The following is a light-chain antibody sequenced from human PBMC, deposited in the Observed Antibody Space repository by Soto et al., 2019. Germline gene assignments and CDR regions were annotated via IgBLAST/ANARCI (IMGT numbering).Light chain of an antibody. Sequence: SYELTQPPSVSVSPGQTARITCSGDALPKQYAYWYQQKPGQAPVLVIYKDSERPSGIPERFSGSSSGTTVTLTISGVQAEDEADYYCQSADSSGTHGVFGGGTQLPS. CDR3: QSADSSGTHGV. V-gene: IGLV3-25*02. CDR2: KDS. CDR1: ALPKQY. J-gene: IGLJ2*01.